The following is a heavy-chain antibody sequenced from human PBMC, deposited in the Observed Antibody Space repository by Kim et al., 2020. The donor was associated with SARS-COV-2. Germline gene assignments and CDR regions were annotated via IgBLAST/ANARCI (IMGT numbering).Heavy chain of an antibody. V-gene: IGHV3-7*03. D-gene: IGHD3-10*01. CDR1: GIIFSNYW. J-gene: IGHJ5*02. CDR3: ARTTQLWSNRAP. CDR2: IKQDGIEK. Sequence: GGSLRLSCSASGIIFSNYWMSWVRQAPGKGLEWVGNIKQDGIEKNYVDSVKGRFTISRDNAKNSLFLQMNSLRAEDTAVYYCARTTQLWSNRAPWGQGTLVPVSS.